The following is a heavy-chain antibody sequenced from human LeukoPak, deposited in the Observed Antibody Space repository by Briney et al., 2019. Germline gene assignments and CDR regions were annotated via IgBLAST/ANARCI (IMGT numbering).Heavy chain of an antibody. CDR3: ARDRVAATLYYYMDV. CDR2: ISSSSSTI. J-gene: IGHJ6*03. CDR1: GFTFSSYS. D-gene: IGHD2-15*01. Sequence: GGSLRLSCAASGFTFSSYSMNWARQAPGKGLEWVSYISSSSSTIYYADSVKGRFTISRDNAKNSLYLQMNSLRAEDTAVYYCARDRVAATLYYYMDVWGKGTTVTVSS. V-gene: IGHV3-48*01.